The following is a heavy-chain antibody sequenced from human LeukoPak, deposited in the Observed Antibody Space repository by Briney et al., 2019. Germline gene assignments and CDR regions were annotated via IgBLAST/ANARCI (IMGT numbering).Heavy chain of an antibody. Sequence: GGSLRLSCAASGFSFSSYSMNWVRQAPGKGLEWVSYISSSSRTIYYADSVKGRFTISRDNAKNSLYLQMNSLRAEDTAVYYCIVLAVAGTLGFDYWGQGTLVTVSS. CDR1: GFSFSSYS. D-gene: IGHD6-19*01. CDR3: IVLAVAGTLGFDY. V-gene: IGHV3-48*01. CDR2: ISSSSRTI. J-gene: IGHJ4*02.